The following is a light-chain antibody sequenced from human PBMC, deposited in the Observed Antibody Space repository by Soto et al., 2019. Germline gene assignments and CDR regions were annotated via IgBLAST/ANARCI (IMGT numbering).Light chain of an antibody. CDR3: QQYNNWPHS. J-gene: IGKJ2*01. CDR1: QTVSSNS. V-gene: IGKV3D-20*02. Sequence: EIVLTQSPGTLTLSPGERATLSCRASQTVSSNSLAWYQQKAGQAPRVLIFDVSTRATGIPDRFSGSGSGADFTLTISRMATADFAVYYCQQYNNWPHSFGQGTKVDIK. CDR2: DVS.